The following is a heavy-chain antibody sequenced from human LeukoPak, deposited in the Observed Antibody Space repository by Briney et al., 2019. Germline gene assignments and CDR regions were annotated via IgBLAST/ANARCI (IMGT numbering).Heavy chain of an antibody. CDR1: GGSISSSSYY. CDR3: ARSLLYSSSWYYYYYMDV. Sequence: PSETLSLTCTVSGGSISSSSYYWGWLRQPPGKGLEWFGSIYYSGSTYYNPTLKSRVPISVDTSKSQFSLKMSSVTAADTTVYYCARSLLYSSSWYYYYYMDVWGKGTTVTVSS. D-gene: IGHD6-13*01. V-gene: IGHV4-39*07. J-gene: IGHJ6*03. CDR2: IYYSGST.